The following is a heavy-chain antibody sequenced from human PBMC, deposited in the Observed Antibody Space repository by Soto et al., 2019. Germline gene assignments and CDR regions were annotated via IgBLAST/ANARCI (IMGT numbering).Heavy chain of an antibody. V-gene: IGHV3-30*18. D-gene: IGHD2-8*01. J-gene: IGHJ6*02. Sequence: QEQLVESGGTVVRPGGSQRLSCVGSGFRFTRYAMHWVRQAPGKGLEWVAAISGDGTNEYYADSVKGRFTISRANSKDTVYLQMNSLKYEDTAVYFGAKESGGHYGVGPYYLYGMDGWGQGTTVTVSS. CDR2: ISGDGTNE. CDR3: AKESGGHYGVGPYYLYGMDG. CDR1: GFRFTRYA.